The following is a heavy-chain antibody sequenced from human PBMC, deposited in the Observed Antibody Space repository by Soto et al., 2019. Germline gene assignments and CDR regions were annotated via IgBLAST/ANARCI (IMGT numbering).Heavy chain of an antibody. CDR1: GGSISSYY. CDR3: ARHNDA. J-gene: IGHJ5*02. Sequence: QVPLQESGPGLVKPSETLSLNCIVSGGSISSYYRGWIRQLPGKGLEWIGYISYSGRTNYTPSLKSRVTISLDTSKTQFSLKQSSASDADAAVYSCARHNDAWGQGTMVTVSS. V-gene: IGHV4-59*08. CDR2: ISYSGRT.